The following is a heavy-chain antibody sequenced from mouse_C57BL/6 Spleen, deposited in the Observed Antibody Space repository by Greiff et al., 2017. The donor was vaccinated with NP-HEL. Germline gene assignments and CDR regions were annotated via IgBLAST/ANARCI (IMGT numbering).Heavy chain of an antibody. Sequence: QVQLQQPWAELVKPGASVKLSCKASGYTFTSYWMHWVKQRPGQGLEWIGMIHPNSGSTNYNEKFKSKATLTVDKSSSTAYMQLSSLTSEDSAVYYCARGATVVAIDYWGQGTTLTVSS. CDR3: ARGATVVAIDY. D-gene: IGHD1-1*01. V-gene: IGHV1-64*01. J-gene: IGHJ2*01. CDR1: GYTFTSYW. CDR2: IHPNSGST.